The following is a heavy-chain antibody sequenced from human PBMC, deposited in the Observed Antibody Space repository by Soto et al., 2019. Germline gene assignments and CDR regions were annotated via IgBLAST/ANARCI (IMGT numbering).Heavy chain of an antibody. Sequence: SVKVSCKASGFTFTSSAMQWVRQARGQRLEWIGWIVVGSGNTNYAQKFQERVTITRDMSTSTAYMELSSLRSEDTAVYYCAADHMANKYASGYYYYGMDVWGQGTTVTVSS. CDR2: IVVGSGNT. V-gene: IGHV1-58*02. D-gene: IGHD2-2*01. CDR3: AADHMANKYASGYYYYGMDV. J-gene: IGHJ6*02. CDR1: GFTFTSSA.